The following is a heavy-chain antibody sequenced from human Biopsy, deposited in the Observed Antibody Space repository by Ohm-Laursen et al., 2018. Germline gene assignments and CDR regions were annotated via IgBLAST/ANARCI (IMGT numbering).Heavy chain of an antibody. CDR3: AWGPCGVATIG. D-gene: IGHD5-24*01. CDR1: GFTVYNNY. J-gene: IGHJ4*02. V-gene: IGHV3-66*01. CDR2: IYSGGDT. Sequence: SLRLSCSASGFTVYNNYMTWVRQAPGKGLEWVSLIYSGGDTRYADSLKGRFTISRDSSKNTLYLQLNILRVEDSAVYYCAWGPCGVATIGRGQGTLVTVSS.